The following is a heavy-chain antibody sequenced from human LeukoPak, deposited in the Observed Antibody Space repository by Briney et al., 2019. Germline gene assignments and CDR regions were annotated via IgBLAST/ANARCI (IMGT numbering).Heavy chain of an antibody. CDR1: GYTFTSYY. J-gene: IGHJ5*02. Sequence: ASVKVSCKASGYTFTSYYMHWVRQAPGQGLEWMGIINPSGGSTSYAQKFQGRVTMTRDTSTSTVYMELSSLRSEDTAVYYCARELGYCSSTSCYKGWFDPWGQGTLVTVSS. V-gene: IGHV1-46*01. D-gene: IGHD2-2*02. CDR3: ARELGYCSSTSCYKGWFDP. CDR2: INPSGGST.